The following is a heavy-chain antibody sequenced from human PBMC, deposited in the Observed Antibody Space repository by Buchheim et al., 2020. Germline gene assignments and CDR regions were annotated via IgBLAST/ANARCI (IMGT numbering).Heavy chain of an antibody. Sequence: QVQLVESGGGVVQPGRSLRLSCAASGFTFSSYGMHWVRQDPGKGLEWVAVISYDGSKKYYADSVKGRFTISSDNSKTTLYLQMNSLRAEDTAVYYCAKDFRDGYNYPDYWGQGTL. V-gene: IGHV3-30*18. CDR3: AKDFRDGYNYPDY. J-gene: IGHJ4*02. CDR2: ISYDGSKK. CDR1: GFTFSSYG. D-gene: IGHD5-24*01.